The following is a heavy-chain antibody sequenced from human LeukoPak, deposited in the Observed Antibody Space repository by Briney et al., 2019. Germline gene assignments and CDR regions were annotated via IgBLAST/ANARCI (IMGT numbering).Heavy chain of an antibody. CDR1: GGSISSYY. D-gene: IGHD2-2*02. CDR3: ARDIYRGDIVAVPAAIEGGYYYYMDV. V-gene: IGHV4-4*07. J-gene: IGHJ6*03. Sequence: SETLSLTCTVSGGSISSYYWSWIRQPAGKGLEWIGRIYTSGSTNHNPSLKSRVTMSVDTSKNQFSLKLSSVTAADTAVYYCARDIYRGDIVAVPAAIEGGYYYYMDVWGKGTTVTVSS. CDR2: IYTSGST.